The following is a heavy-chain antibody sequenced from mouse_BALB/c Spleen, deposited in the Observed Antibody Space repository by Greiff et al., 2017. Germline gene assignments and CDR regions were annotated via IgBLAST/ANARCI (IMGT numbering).Heavy chain of an antibody. Sequence: EVQGVESGGGLVQPGGSRKLSCAVSGFTFSSFGMHWVRQAPEKGLEWVAYISSGSSTIYYADTVKGRFTITRDNPKNTLFLQMTSLRSEDTAMYYCARRGYDGYCYFDDWGEGTTVTVSS. V-gene: IGHV5-17*02. CDR2: ISSGSSTI. D-gene: IGHD2-14*01. J-gene: IGHJ1*01. CDR3: ARRGYDGYCYFDD. CDR1: GFTFSSFG.